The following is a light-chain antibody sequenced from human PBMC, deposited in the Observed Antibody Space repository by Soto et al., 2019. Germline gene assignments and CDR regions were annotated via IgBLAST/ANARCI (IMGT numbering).Light chain of an antibody. V-gene: IGKV3-15*01. Sequence: EKVMTQSPAALSVSPGERATLSCRASQSVNSNLAWYQQKAGQAPRLLLYGASTWATGIPARFSGSASGTEFTLTISSLQSEDSAVYYCQQYNDWPLTFGGGTKVEIK. J-gene: IGKJ4*01. CDR2: GAS. CDR3: QQYNDWPLT. CDR1: QSVNSN.